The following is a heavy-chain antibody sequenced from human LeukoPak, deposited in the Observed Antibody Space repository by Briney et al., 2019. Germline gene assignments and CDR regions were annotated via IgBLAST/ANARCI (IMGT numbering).Heavy chain of an antibody. Sequence: PGGSLRLSCAASGFTFSNAWMSWVRQAPGEGLEWVANIKQDGSEKYYVDSVKGRFTISRDNAKNSLYLQMNSLRAEDTAVYYCARDLISGYLNWGQGTLVTVSS. CDR2: IKQDGSEK. D-gene: IGHD1-1*01. V-gene: IGHV3-7*03. J-gene: IGHJ4*02. CDR3: ARDLISGYLN. CDR1: GFTFSNAW.